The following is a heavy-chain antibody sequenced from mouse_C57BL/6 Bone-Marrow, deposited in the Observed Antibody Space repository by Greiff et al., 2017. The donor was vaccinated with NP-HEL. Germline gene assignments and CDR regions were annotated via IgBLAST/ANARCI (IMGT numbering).Heavy chain of an antibody. CDR1: GYTFTSYG. J-gene: IGHJ1*03. Sequence: VQLQQSGAELARPGASVKLSCKASGYTFTSYGISWVKQRPGQGLEWIGDIYPGSGSTNYNEKFKSKATLTVDTSSSTAYMQLSSLTSEDSAVYYCARMSGSSYSWYFDVWGTGTTVTVSS. V-gene: IGHV1-55*01. CDR2: IYPGSGST. CDR3: ARMSGSSYSWYFDV. D-gene: IGHD1-1*01.